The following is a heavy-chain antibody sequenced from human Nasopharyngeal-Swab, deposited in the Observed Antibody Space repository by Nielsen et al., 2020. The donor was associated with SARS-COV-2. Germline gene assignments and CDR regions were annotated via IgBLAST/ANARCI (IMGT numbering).Heavy chain of an antibody. Sequence: VRQAPGKGLEWVLYISGSSGTINYVDSVKGRFTISRDNAKNSLYLQMNSLRAEDTAVYYCARDSPITIFGVVITTPVDYWGQGTLVTVSS. J-gene: IGHJ4*02. D-gene: IGHD3-3*01. CDR2: ISGSSGTI. V-gene: IGHV3-48*01. CDR3: ARDSPITIFGVVITTPVDY.